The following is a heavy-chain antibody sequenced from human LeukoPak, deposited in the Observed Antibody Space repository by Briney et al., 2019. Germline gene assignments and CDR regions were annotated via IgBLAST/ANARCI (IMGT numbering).Heavy chain of an antibody. V-gene: IGHV3-53*01. Sequence: GGSLRLSCAASGFTVSRKYMTWVRQAPGKGLEWVSVIYSGGTASYADSVKGRFTISRDNSKNILYLQMNSLRAGDTAVYYCASRDSGDYSFFDYWGQGTLVPVSS. CDR1: GFTVSRKY. D-gene: IGHD4-17*01. CDR2: IYSGGTA. J-gene: IGHJ4*01. CDR3: ASRDSGDYSFFDY.